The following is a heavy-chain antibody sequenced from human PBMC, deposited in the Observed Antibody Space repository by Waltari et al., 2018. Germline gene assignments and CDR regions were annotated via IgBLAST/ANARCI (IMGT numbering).Heavy chain of an antibody. V-gene: IGHV4-59*01. Sequence: QVQLQESGPGLVKPSETLSLTCTVSGASITPYYYSWIRQSPGKGLQWIGSMYYTGTAYYTPSLKSRVTISLDTSKNQFSLSLTSVTTADTAVYYCARDYPAAHVFDYWGQGTVVAVSS. D-gene: IGHD2-15*01. CDR1: GASITPYY. CDR3: ARDYPAAHVFDY. CDR2: MYYTGTA. J-gene: IGHJ4*02.